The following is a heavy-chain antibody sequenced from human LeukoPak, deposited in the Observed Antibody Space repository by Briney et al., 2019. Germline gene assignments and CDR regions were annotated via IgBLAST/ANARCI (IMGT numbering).Heavy chain of an antibody. CDR1: GFTFSTYS. J-gene: IGHJ4*02. D-gene: IGHD5-24*01. Sequence: GGSLRLSCAASGFTFSTYSFNWVRQAPGKGLEWVSSLSSDSSYIYYADSVKGRFTISRDNSKNTLYLQMNTLRAEDTAVYYCARSGYNRFDYWGQGTLVSVSS. V-gene: IGHV3-21*04. CDR2: LSSDSSYI. CDR3: ARSGYNRFDY.